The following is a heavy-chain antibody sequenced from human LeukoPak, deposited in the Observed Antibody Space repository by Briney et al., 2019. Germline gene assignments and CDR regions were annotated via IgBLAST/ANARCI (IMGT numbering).Heavy chain of an antibody. CDR3: ARDSARHYYDSSGYYDY. J-gene: IGHJ4*02. V-gene: IGHV1-2*02. D-gene: IGHD3-22*01. CDR1: GYTFTGYY. CDR2: INPNSGGT. Sequence: ASVKVSCKASGYTFTGYYMHWVRQAPGRGLEWMGWINPNSGGTNYAQKFQGRVTMTRDTSISTAYMELSRLRSDDTAVYYCARDSARHYYDSSGYYDYWGQGTLVTVSS.